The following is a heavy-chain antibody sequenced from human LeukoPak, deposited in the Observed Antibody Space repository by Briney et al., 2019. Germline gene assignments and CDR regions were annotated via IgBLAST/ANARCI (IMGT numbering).Heavy chain of an antibody. CDR3: ARRDYCTSTTCYESYNWFDP. D-gene: IGHD2-2*01. V-gene: IGHV4-34*01. Sequence: SETLSLTCAVYGGSFSGYYWSWIRQPPRKGLGWIGEINHSGSTNYSPPLKRRVTISVDTSNNQFSLKLSSVTAADTAVYYCARRDYCTSTTCYESYNWFDPWGQGTLVTVSS. J-gene: IGHJ5*02. CDR2: INHSGST. CDR1: GGSFSGYY.